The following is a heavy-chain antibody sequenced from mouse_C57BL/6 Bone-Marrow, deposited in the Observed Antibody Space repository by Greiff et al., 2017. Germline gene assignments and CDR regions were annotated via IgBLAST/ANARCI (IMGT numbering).Heavy chain of an antibody. D-gene: IGHD1-1*01. CDR2: IYPGSGST. J-gene: IGHJ2*01. V-gene: IGHV1-55*01. CDR1: GYTFTSYW. CDR3: ASNYYGSSYVDY. Sequence: QVQLQQPGAELVKPGASVKMSCKASGYTFTSYWITWVKQRPGQGLEWIGDIYPGSGSTNYNEKFKSKATLTVDTSSSTAYMQLSSLTSEDSAVYYCASNYYGSSYVDYWGQGTTLTVSS.